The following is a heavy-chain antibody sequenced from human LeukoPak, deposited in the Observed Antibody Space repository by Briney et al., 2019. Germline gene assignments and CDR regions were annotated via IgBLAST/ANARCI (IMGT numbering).Heavy chain of an antibody. J-gene: IGHJ4*02. D-gene: IGHD3-16*02. CDR1: GFTFSSYG. V-gene: IGHV3-30*03. Sequence: GGSLRLSCAASGFTFSSYGMHWVRQAPGKGLEWVAVISYDGSNKYYADSVKGRFTISRDNSKNTLYLQMNSLRAEDTAVYYCAIDRYYDYVWGSYRSYYFDYWGQGTLVTVSS. CDR3: AIDRYYDYVWGSYRSYYFDY. CDR2: ISYDGSNK.